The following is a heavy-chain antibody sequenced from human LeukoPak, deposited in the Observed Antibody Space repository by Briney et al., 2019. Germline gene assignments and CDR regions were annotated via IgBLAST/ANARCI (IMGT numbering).Heavy chain of an antibody. V-gene: IGHV3-9*01. CDR3: AKDAPRGDHFDY. Sequence: PGGSLRLSCAASGFTFDDYAMHWVRQAPGKGLEWVSGISWNSGSIGYADSVKGRFTISRDNAKNSLYLQMNSLRAEDTALYYCAKDAPRGDHFDYWGQGTLVTVSS. CDR1: GFTFDDYA. CDR2: ISWNSGSI. D-gene: IGHD3-10*01. J-gene: IGHJ4*02.